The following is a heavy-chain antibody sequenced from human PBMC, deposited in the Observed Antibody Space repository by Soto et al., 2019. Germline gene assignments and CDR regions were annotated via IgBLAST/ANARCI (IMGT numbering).Heavy chain of an antibody. CDR1: GDTFSRSA. D-gene: IGHD3-3*01. Sequence: QVQLVQSGAEVKKPGSSVKVSCKASGDTFSRSAFAWVRQAPGQGPEWMGGMMPVYGSANYAQKFRGRLTITADDSTTTIYMELSGLTSDDTGVYYCARGGGTIFGASTLQCRHGMDVWCQGTTVIVSS. V-gene: IGHV1-69*01. CDR3: ARGGGTIFGASTLQCRHGMDV. CDR2: MMPVYGSA. J-gene: IGHJ6*02.